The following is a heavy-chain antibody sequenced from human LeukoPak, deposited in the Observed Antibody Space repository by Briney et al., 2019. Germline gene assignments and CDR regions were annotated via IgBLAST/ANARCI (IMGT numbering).Heavy chain of an antibody. Sequence: SETLSLTCAVYGGSFSGYYWSWIRQPPGKGLEWIGEINHSGSTNYNPSLKSRVTISVDTSKNQFSLKLSSVTAADTAVYYCARSPYYYDSSGVSPWFDPWGQGTLVTVSS. D-gene: IGHD3-22*01. CDR3: ARSPYYYDSSGVSPWFDP. CDR2: INHSGST. J-gene: IGHJ5*02. CDR1: GGSFSGYY. V-gene: IGHV4-34*01.